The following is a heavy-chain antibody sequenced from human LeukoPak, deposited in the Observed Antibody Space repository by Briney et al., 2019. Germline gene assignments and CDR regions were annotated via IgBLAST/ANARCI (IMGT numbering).Heavy chain of an antibody. Sequence: ASVKVSCKASGYSFTNFDINWVRQATGQGLEWMGWMNPNSGNKGYAQKFQGRVTMTMNTSISTAYMELSSLRSEDRAVYYCARGPQWRGDYYYTDVWGRGTTVTVSS. CDR2: MNPNSGNK. J-gene: IGHJ6*03. CDR1: GYSFTNFD. D-gene: IGHD6-19*01. V-gene: IGHV1-8*01. CDR3: ARGPQWRGDYYYTDV.